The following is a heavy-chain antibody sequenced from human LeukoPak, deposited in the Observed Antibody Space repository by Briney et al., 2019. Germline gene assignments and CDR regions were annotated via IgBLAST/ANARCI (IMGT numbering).Heavy chain of an antibody. J-gene: IGHJ6*03. D-gene: IGHD5-24*01. Sequence: GGSLRLSCAASGFTFSSYSMIWVRQAPGKGLEWVSSISSSSSYIYYADSVKGRFTISRDNAENSLYLQMNSLRAEDTAVYYCARDMDLVEMARKRNYYYYYYMDVWGKGTTVTVSS. V-gene: IGHV3-21*01. CDR3: ARDMDLVEMARKRNYYYYYYMDV. CDR1: GFTFSSYS. CDR2: ISSSSSYI.